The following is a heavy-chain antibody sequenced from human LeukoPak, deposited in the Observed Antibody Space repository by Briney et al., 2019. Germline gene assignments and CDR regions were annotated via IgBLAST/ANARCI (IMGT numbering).Heavy chain of an antibody. CDR1: GYSFTNYW. Sequence: GDCLKISCKGSGYSFTNYWIAWVRQMPGEGLEWMGIIYPGDSDTRYSPSFQGQVTISADKSISTAYLQWSSLKASDTAMYYCARRGSGSYDFDYWGQGTLVTVSS. V-gene: IGHV5-51*01. CDR2: IYPGDSDT. D-gene: IGHD1-26*01. J-gene: IGHJ4*02. CDR3: ARRGSGSYDFDY.